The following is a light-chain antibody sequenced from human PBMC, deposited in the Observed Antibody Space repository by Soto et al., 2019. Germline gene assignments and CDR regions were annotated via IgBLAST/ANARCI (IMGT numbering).Light chain of an antibody. CDR2: AAS. Sequence: DIQMTQSPSSLSASVGDRVTITCRASQSISSYLNWYQQKPGKAPKLLIYAASSLQSGLPSRFSGSGSGTDFTLTISSLQPEDFAPYYCQQSYSTPITFGPGTKVDIK. CDR1: QSISSY. CDR3: QQSYSTPIT. J-gene: IGKJ3*01. V-gene: IGKV1-39*01.